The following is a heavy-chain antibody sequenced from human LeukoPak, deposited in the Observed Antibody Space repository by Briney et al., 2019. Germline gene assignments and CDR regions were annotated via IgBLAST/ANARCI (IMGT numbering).Heavy chain of an antibody. CDR2: IIPIFGTA. D-gene: IGHD5-12*01. J-gene: IGHJ4*02. V-gene: IGHV1-69*05. CDR3: ATDLYGGYGDEGGY. CDR1: GGTFSSYA. Sequence: SVKVSCKASGGTFSSYAISWVRQAPGQGLELMGRIIPIFGTANYAQKFQGRVTITTDESTSAAYMELSSLRSEDTAVYYCATDLYGGYGDEGGYWGQGTLVTVSS.